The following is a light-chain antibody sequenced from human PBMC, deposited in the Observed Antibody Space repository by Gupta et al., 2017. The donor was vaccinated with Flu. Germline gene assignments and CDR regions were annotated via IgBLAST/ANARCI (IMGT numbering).Light chain of an antibody. J-gene: IGLJ2*01. V-gene: IGLV2-14*04. Sequence: ITSSCTGNSRDVGGYNYVSWYQQDPGKAPKLMIYDVSKRPSGVSNRFSGSKSGNTASLTISGLQAEDEADYYCSSYTSSSTLGVFGGGTKLTVL. CDR2: DVS. CDR3: SSYTSSSTLGV. CDR1: SRDVGGYNY.